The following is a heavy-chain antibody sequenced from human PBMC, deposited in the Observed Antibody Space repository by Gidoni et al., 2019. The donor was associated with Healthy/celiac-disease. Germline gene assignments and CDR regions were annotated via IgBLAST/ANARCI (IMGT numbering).Heavy chain of an antibody. CDR3: ARGGWNYYDSSGYYYPSDY. Sequence: QVQLVESGGGVVQPGRSLSLSCASSGFTFRRYSMHWVRQAPGKGLGWVAVISYDGSNKYYADSVKGRFTISRDNSKNTLYLQMNSLRAEDTAVYYCARGGWNYYDSSGYYYPSDYWGQGTLVTVSS. CDR2: ISYDGSNK. V-gene: IGHV3-30-3*01. CDR1: GFTFRRYS. D-gene: IGHD3-22*01. J-gene: IGHJ4*02.